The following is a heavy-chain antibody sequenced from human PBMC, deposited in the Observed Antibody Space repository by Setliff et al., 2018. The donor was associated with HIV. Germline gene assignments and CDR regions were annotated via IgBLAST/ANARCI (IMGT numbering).Heavy chain of an antibody. J-gene: IGHJ5*02. CDR2: IYYSGST. CDR3: ARGYSSSLGWFDP. D-gene: IGHD6-6*01. Sequence: SETLSLTCTVSGGSISSGSYYWSWIRQPPGKGLEWIGSIYYSGSTYYNPSLKSRVSISVDTSKNQFSLKLSSVTAADTAVYYCARGYSSSLGWFDPWGQGTLVTVSS. CDR1: GGSISSGSYY. V-gene: IGHV4-39*07.